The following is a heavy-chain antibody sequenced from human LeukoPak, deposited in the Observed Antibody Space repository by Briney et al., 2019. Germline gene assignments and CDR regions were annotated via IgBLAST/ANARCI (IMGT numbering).Heavy chain of an antibody. CDR3: ASQGYCSSTSCYDSWWFDP. CDR2: IYHSGST. Sequence: PSETLSLTCAVSGYSISSGYYWGWIRQPPGKGLEWIGSIYHSGSTYYNPSLKSRVTISVDTSKNQLSLKLSSVTAADTAVYYCASQGYCSSTSCYDSWWFDPWGQGTLVTVSS. J-gene: IGHJ5*02. D-gene: IGHD2-2*01. CDR1: GYSISSGYY. V-gene: IGHV4-38-2*01.